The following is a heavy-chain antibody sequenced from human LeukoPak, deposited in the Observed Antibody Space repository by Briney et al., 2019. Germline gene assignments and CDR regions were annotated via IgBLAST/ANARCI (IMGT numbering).Heavy chain of an antibody. CDR1: GGSISTGSYY. CDR2: ISYSGTT. Sequence: SSETLSLTCTVSGGSISTGSYYWGWVRQPPGKGLEYIGSISYSGTTYYNPSLKSRVTISVDTSKNHFSLNLSSMSAADTAVYYCARSSAGVPFDYWGQGTLVTVSS. V-gene: IGHV4-39*02. J-gene: IGHJ4*02. CDR3: ARSSAGVPFDY. D-gene: IGHD6-13*01.